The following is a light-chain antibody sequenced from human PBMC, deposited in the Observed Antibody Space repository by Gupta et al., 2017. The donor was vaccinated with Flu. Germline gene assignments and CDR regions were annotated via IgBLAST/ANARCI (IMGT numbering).Light chain of an antibody. CDR3: ASWDDSLNGGV. J-gene: IGLJ3*02. V-gene: IGLV1-44*01. CDR1: SSNIGSNT. CDR2: SND. Sequence: VTISCSGSSSNIGSNTVDWYQQLPRTAPKLLIYSNDQRPSGVPDRFSGSKSDTSASLAISGLQSEEEADYYCASWDDSLNGGVFGGGTKLTVL.